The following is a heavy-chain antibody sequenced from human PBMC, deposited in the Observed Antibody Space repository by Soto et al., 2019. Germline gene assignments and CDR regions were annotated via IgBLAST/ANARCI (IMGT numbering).Heavy chain of an antibody. V-gene: IGHV3-30-3*01. CDR3: ARAPLAYCGGDCYSGGWFDL. CDR2: ISYDGSNK. CDR1: GFTFSSYA. D-gene: IGHD2-21*02. J-gene: IGHJ5*02. Sequence: QVQLVESGGGVVQPGRSLRLSCAASGFTFSSYAMHWVRQAPGKGLEWVAVISYDGSNKYYADSVKGRFTISRDNSKNTLYLQMNSLRAEDTAVYYCARAPLAYCGGDCYSGGWFDLWGQGTLVTVSS.